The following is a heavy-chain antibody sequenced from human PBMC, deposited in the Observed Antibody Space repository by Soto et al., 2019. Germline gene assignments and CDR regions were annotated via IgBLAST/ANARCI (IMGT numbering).Heavy chain of an antibody. CDR2: IYPGDSDT. CDR1: GYSFTNNW. V-gene: IGHV5-51*01. CDR3: ARPLSPYYYYYGMDV. Sequence: RGESLKISCKGSGYSFTNNWIGWVRQMPGKGLEWMGTIYPGDSDTRYSPAFQGQVTISADKSISTAYLRWSSLKASDTAMYYCARPLSPYYYYYGMDVWGQGTTVTVSS. J-gene: IGHJ6*02.